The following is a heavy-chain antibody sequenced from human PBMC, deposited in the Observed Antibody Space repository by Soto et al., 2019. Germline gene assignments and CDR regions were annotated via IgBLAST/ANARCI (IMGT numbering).Heavy chain of an antibody. V-gene: IGHV5-51*01. CDR1: GYTFSSYW. D-gene: IGHD6-19*01. J-gene: IGHJ4*02. CDR2: IYPGDSDT. Sequence: GESLKISCKGSGYTFSSYWIGWGRQMPGKGLEWMGIIYPGDSDTRYSPSFQGQVTISADKSISTAYLQWSSLKASDTAMYYCARQGPAVVFDYWGQGTLVTVSS. CDR3: ARQGPAVVFDY.